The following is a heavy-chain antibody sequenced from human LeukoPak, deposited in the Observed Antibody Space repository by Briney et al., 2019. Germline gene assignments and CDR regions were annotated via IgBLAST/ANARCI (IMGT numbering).Heavy chain of an antibody. CDR2: VYYKGDT. V-gene: IGHV4-59*08. CDR1: GGSTTGYF. CDR3: ARHGLGGSYPFDY. D-gene: IGHD1-26*01. Sequence: SETLSLTCSVSGGSTTGYFWTWIRQPPGKGPEWIGYVYYKGDTSYSPSLDSRVSISVDTSKKQFSLKLNSVTAADTAMYYCARHGLGGSYPFDYWGQGTLVTVSS. J-gene: IGHJ4*02.